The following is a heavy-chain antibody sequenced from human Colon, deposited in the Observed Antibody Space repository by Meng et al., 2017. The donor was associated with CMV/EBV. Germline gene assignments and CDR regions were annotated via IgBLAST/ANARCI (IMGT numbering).Heavy chain of an antibody. CDR2: IYRDGRDK. CDR1: DLIFSSYD. J-gene: IGHJ5*02. D-gene: IGHD2-2*01. V-gene: IGHV3-30*02. Sequence: QVIVVASGGGGVRPGGSVSLVCAAPDLIFSSYDMHWVRQAPGKGTQWVAFIYRDGRDKRCLVSVRGHFTLSRDNSNNTMYLQMNSLRLEDTALYFCTKHPFSTSVTWGKGTLVTVSS. CDR3: TKHPFSTSVT.